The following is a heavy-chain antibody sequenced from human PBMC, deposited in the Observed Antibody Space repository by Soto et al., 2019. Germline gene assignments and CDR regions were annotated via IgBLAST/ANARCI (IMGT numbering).Heavy chain of an antibody. J-gene: IGHJ6*02. V-gene: IGHV1-3*01. Sequence: QVQLVQSGAEVKKPGASVKVSCKASGYTFTSYTVHWVRQAPGQRLEWMGWINVGNDNTKYSQKFQDRVTITRDTSASTAYMELSSLRSEDTAVYYCARDNGGVRFGPGDVWGQGTTVTVSS. CDR2: INVGNDNT. CDR1: GYTFTSYT. D-gene: IGHD3-10*01. CDR3: ARDNGGVRFGPGDV.